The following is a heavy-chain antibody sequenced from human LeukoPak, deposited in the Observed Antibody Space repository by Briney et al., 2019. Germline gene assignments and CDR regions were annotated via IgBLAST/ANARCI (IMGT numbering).Heavy chain of an antibody. CDR2: IYYSGST. V-gene: IGHV4-39*07. CDR3: ARVGIQLWQRGSSIDY. J-gene: IGHJ4*02. Sequence: SETLSLTCTVSGGSISSSCYYWGWIRQPPGKGLEWIGSIYYSGSTYYNPSLKSRVTISVDTSKNQFSLKLSSVTAADTAVYYCARVGIQLWQRGSSIDYWGQGTLVTVSS. D-gene: IGHD5-18*01. CDR1: GGSISSSCYY.